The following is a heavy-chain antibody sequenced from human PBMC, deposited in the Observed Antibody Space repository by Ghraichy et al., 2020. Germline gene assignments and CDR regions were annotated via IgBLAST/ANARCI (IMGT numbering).Heavy chain of an antibody. J-gene: IGHJ6*02. D-gene: IGHD6-6*01. CDR1: GYTFTSYG. V-gene: IGHV1-18*04. Sequence: ASVKVSCKASGYTFTSYGISWVRQAPGQGLEWMGWISAYNGNTNYAQKLQGRVTMTTDTSTSTAYMELRSLRSDDTAVYYCARDGNRAARQSGWSLPPHGYYYYGMDVWGQGTTVTVSS. CDR2: ISAYNGNT. CDR3: ARDGNRAARQSGWSLPPHGYYYYGMDV.